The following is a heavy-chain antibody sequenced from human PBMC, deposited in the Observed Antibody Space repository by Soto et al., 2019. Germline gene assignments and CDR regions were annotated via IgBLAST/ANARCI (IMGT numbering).Heavy chain of an antibody. V-gene: IGHV3-64D*08. CDR2: ISSNGGST. Sequence: GGSLRLSCSASGFTFSSYAMHWVRQAPGKGLEYVSAISSNGGSTYYADSVKGRFTISRDNSKNTLYLQMGSLRAEDTAVYYCAGRQISPPTRGAATARGAMDVWGQGTTVTVSS. D-gene: IGHD6-13*01. J-gene: IGHJ6*02. CDR1: GFTFSSYA. CDR3: AGRQISPPTRGAATARGAMDV.